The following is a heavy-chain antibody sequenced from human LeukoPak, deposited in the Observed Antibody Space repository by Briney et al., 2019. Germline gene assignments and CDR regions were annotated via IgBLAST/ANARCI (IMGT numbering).Heavy chain of an antibody. J-gene: IGHJ3*02. CDR3: ARDLVRIAAAGTTNAFDI. CDR1: GFTFSSYA. V-gene: IGHV3-23*01. Sequence: GGSLRLSCAASGFTFSSYAMSWVRQPPGRGLEWVSAISGSFGSTYYADSVKGRFTISRDNPKNTLYLQMNSLRAEDTAVYYCARDLVRIAAAGTTNAFDIWGQGTMVTVSS. D-gene: IGHD6-13*01. CDR2: ISGSFGST.